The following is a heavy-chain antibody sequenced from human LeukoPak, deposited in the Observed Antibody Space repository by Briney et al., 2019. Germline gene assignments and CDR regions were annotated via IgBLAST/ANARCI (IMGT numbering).Heavy chain of an antibody. J-gene: IGHJ2*01. CDR2: IYTSGST. Sequence: SETLSLTCTVSGGSINSYYWTWIRQPAGKGLEWIGRIYTSGSTNYNPSLKSRVTISVDTSKNQFSLKLSSVTAADTAVYYCARDNESGYYKIGYFDLWGRGTLVTVSS. CDR3: ARDNESGYYKIGYFDL. CDR1: GGSINSYY. V-gene: IGHV4-4*07. D-gene: IGHD3-3*01.